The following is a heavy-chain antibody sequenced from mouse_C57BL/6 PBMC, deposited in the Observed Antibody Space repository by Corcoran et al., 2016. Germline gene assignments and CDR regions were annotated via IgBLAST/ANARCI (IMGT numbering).Heavy chain of an antibody. J-gene: IGHJ1*03. CDR2: INTYSGVP. Sequence: QNQLGQSGPELKQPGETVKISCKASGYTFTTYGMSWVKQAPGKDLKWMGWINTYSGVPTYAEDIKGRFALSVETSASTAYLQINNLKNEDTATYFCVRDSNWYFDVWGTGTTVTVSS. V-gene: IGHV9-3*01. CDR1: GYTFTTYG. CDR3: VRDSNWYFDV.